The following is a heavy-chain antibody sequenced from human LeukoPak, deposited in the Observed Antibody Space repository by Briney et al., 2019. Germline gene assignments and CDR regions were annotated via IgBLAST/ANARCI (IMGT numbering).Heavy chain of an antibody. CDR1: GYTFTGYY. J-gene: IGHJ4*02. Sequence: ASVKISCKASGYTFTGYYMNWVRQAPGQGLEWMGWINPNSGSTNYAQRFQGRVTMTRDTSISTAYMELSRLRSDDTAVYYCARDRVLRYFDWTQIDYWGQGTLVTVSS. CDR3: ARDRVLRYFDWTQIDY. D-gene: IGHD3-9*01. CDR2: INPNSGST. V-gene: IGHV1-2*02.